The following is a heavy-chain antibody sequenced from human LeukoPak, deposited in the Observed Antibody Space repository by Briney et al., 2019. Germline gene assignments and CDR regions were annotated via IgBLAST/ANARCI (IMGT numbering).Heavy chain of an antibody. CDR2: TYHSGST. Sequence: SETLSLTCTVSGGSISSYYWSWIRQPPGKGLEWIGSTYHSGSTYYNPSLKSRVTISVDTSKNQFSLKLSSVTAADTAVYYCARDEVVVAATGYYYYMDVWGKGTTVTVSS. D-gene: IGHD2-15*01. CDR3: ARDEVVVAATGYYYYMDV. V-gene: IGHV4-38-2*02. CDR1: GGSISSYY. J-gene: IGHJ6*03.